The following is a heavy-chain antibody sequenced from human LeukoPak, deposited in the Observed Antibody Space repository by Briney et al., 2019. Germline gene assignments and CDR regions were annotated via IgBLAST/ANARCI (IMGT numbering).Heavy chain of an antibody. CDR2: TSSSGSML. V-gene: IGHV3-11*04. J-gene: IGHJ4*02. D-gene: IGHD6-13*01. CDR1: GFTFSDYY. Sequence: TGGSLRLSCAASGFTFSDYYMSWVRQAPGKGLEWVSYTSSSGSMLHYADSVEGRFTISRDNAKNSLYLQMSSLRVEDTAVYYCTRRPYSSSWYYFDYWGQGTLVTVSS. CDR3: TRRPYSSSWYYFDY.